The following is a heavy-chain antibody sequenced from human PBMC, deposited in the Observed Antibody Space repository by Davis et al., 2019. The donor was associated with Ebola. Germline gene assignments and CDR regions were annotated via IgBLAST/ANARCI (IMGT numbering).Heavy chain of an antibody. D-gene: IGHD6-13*01. J-gene: IGHJ4*02. Sequence: GESLKISCAASGFTFSSYGMHWVRQAPGKGLEWVAVISYDGSNKYYADSVKGRFTISRDNSKNTLYLQMNSLRAEDTAVYYCAKLYSIAAAGPGFDYWGQGTLVTVSS. CDR3: AKLYSIAAAGPGFDY. CDR1: GFTFSSYG. V-gene: IGHV3-30*18. CDR2: ISYDGSNK.